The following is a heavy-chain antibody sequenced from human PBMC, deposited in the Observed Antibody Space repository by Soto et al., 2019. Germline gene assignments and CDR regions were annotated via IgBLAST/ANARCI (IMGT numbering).Heavy chain of an antibody. V-gene: IGHV3-21*01. Sequence: GGSLRLSCAASGFTFSSYYMKWVRQAPGKGLEWVSSISDISDIYYADSVKGRFTISRDNAKNSLYLQMNSLRAEDTAVYYCARSPSGSSWSFDYWGQGTLVTVSS. D-gene: IGHD6-13*01. CDR1: GFTFSSYY. J-gene: IGHJ4*02. CDR3: ARSPSGSSWSFDY. CDR2: ISDISDI.